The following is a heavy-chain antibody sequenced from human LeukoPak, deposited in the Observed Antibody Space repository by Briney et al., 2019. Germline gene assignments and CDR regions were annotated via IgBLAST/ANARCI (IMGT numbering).Heavy chain of an antibody. CDR1: GYTFTSYG. Sequence: ASVTVSCKASGYTFTSYGISWVRQAPGQGLEWMGWISAYNGNTNYAQKLQGRVTMTTDTSTSTAYMELRSLRSDDTAVYYCAREGRYSGSLPRDYWGQGTLVTVSS. V-gene: IGHV1-18*01. D-gene: IGHD1-26*01. CDR2: ISAYNGNT. J-gene: IGHJ4*02. CDR3: AREGRYSGSLPRDY.